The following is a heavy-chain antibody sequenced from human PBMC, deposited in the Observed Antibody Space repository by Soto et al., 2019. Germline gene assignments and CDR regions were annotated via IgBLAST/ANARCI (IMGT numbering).Heavy chain of an antibody. CDR3: EEERWYSSSWCYYGMDF. D-gene: IGHD6-13*01. V-gene: IGHV3-11*06. CDR1: GFTFSDYY. Sequence: QVQLVESGGGLVKPGGSLRLSCAASGFTFSDYYMNWIRQAPGKGLEWVSYISSSSRYTNYADSVKGRFTISRDNAKNCLDLRMHSLRDEDSAVDYGEEERWYSSSWCYYGMDFWGQGTTVTVSS. CDR2: ISSSSRYT. J-gene: IGHJ6*02.